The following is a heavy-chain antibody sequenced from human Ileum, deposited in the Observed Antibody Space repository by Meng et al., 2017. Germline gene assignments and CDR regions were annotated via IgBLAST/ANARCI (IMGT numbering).Heavy chain of an antibody. CDR3: ARVVGGPASMSGWFDP. D-gene: IGHD2-2*01. V-gene: IGHV4-4*03. CDR2: IYHSGSP. Sequence: QVHLQASGPGRVKRPGTLSLKGLVSGGSISSSNWWTWVRQAPGKGLEWIGEIYHSGSPNYNPSLKSRVTISVDKSQNQFSLKLNSVTAADTAVYYCARVVGGPASMSGWFDPWGQGTLVTVSS. CDR1: GGSISSSNW. J-gene: IGHJ5*01.